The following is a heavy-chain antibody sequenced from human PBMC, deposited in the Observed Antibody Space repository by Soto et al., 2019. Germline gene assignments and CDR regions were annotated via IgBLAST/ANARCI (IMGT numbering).Heavy chain of an antibody. J-gene: IGHJ6*02. Sequence: QVQLAESGGGVVQPGRSLRLSCAASGFTFSGYAMHWVRQAPGKGLGWVSVISYDGSTTYYADSVKGRLTISRDNDKKTLYLQMNSLRAADTAVYYCARARGIGGNPVYFYYYGMHVWGQGTAVTGSS. V-gene: IGHV3-30-3*01. CDR1: GFTFSGYA. CDR2: ISYDGSTT. CDR3: ARARGIGGNPVYFYYYGMHV. D-gene: IGHD1-26*01.